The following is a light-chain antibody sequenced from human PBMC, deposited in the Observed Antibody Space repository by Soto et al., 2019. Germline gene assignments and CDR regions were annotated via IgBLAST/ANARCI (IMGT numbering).Light chain of an antibody. CDR2: GAS. J-gene: IGKJ1*01. Sequence: EIVLTQSPGTLSLSPGERATLSCRASQNVDTNYLAWYQQKPGQAPRIIIFGASGRATGIPDRFSGSGSGTDFTLTISRLEPEDFAMYYCQQYGSLSWTFGQGTKVDLK. V-gene: IGKV3-20*01. CDR1: QNVDTNY. CDR3: QQYGSLSWT.